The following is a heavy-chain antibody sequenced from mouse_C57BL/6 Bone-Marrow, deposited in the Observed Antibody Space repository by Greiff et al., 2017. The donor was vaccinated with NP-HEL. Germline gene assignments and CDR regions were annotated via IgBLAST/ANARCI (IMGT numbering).Heavy chain of an antibody. J-gene: IGHJ4*01. V-gene: IGHV14-3*01. CDR3: AGLRRRGYYAMDY. CDR1: GFNIKNTY. CDR2: LDPANGNT. Sequence: EVQLQQSVAELVRPGASVKLSCTASGFNIKNTYMHWVKQRPEQGLEWIGRLDPANGNTKYAPKFQGKATITADTSSNTAYLQLSSLTSEDTAIYYCAGLRRRGYYAMDYWGQGTSVTVSS. D-gene: IGHD2-4*01.